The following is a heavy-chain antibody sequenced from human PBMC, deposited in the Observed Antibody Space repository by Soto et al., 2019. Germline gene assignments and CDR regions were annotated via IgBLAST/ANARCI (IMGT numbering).Heavy chain of an antibody. J-gene: IGHJ4*02. V-gene: IGHV4-31*03. Sequence: SETLSLTCIVSGDSVSSFGSYWTWIRQRPGKGLEWIGYIYYSELTDYNPSLKSRVAISLDTSRNQFSLQLTSVTVADTAVYYCAKAGGYDDHSFDRWGQGTLVTV. CDR2: IYYSELT. D-gene: IGHD5-12*01. CDR1: GDSVSSFGSY. CDR3: AKAGGYDDHSFDR.